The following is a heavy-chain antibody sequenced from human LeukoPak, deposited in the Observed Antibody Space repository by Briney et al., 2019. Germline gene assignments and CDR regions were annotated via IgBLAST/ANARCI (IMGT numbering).Heavy chain of an antibody. V-gene: IGHV3-74*01. CDR3: ATGNYNRPLDY. J-gene: IGHJ4*02. CDR2: IKSDGGLT. Sequence: GGSLRLSCAASGFTFSSYGMSWVRQAPGKGLVWVSRIKSDGGLTNYADSVKGRFTISRDNTKNTLYLQLNSLRAEDTAVYYCATGNYNRPLDYWGQGTLVTVSS. D-gene: IGHD1-7*01. CDR1: GFTFSSYG.